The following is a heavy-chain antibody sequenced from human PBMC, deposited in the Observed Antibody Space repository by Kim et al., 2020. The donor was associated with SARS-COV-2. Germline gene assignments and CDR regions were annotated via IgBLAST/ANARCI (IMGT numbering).Heavy chain of an antibody. Sequence: GGSLRLSCAASGFTFSSYGMHWVRQAPGKGLEWVAVIWYDGSNKYYADSVKGRFTISRDNSKNTLYLQMNSLRAEDTAVYYCAKDGMSGYEREYYFDYWGQGTLVTVSS. J-gene: IGHJ4*02. CDR3: AKDGMSGYEREYYFDY. CDR2: IWYDGSNK. D-gene: IGHD5-12*01. CDR1: GFTFSSYG. V-gene: IGHV3-33*06.